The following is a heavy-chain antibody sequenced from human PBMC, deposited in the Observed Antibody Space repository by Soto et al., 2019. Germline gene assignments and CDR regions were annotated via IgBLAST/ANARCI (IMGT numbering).Heavy chain of an antibody. CDR3: ARATKQGGYDILTAYGMDV. D-gene: IGHD3-9*01. Sequence: ASVKVSFKASGYTFTGYYMHWLRQAPGQGLEWMGWINPNSGGTNYAQKFQGWVTMTRDTSISTAYMELSRLRSDDTAVYYCARATKQGGYDILTAYGMDVWGQGTTVTVSS. J-gene: IGHJ6*02. V-gene: IGHV1-2*04. CDR1: GYTFTGYY. CDR2: INPNSGGT.